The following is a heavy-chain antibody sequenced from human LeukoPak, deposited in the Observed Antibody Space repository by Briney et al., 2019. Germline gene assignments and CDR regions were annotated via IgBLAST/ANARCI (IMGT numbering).Heavy chain of an antibody. J-gene: IGHJ5*02. CDR2: ISSSGSTI. CDR1: GFTVSDYY. V-gene: IGHV3-11*01. D-gene: IGHD1-7*01. Sequence: GGSLRLSCAASGFTVSDYYMSWIRQTPGKGLEWVSYISSSGSTIYYADSVKGRFTISRDNAKNSLYLQMNSLRAEDTAVYYCARVRSWNYGGHWFDPWGQGTLVTVSS. CDR3: ARVRSWNYGGHWFDP.